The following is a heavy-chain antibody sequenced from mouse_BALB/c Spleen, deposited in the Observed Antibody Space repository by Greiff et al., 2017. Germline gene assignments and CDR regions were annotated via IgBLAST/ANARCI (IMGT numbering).Heavy chain of an antibody. J-gene: IGHJ4*01. CDR3: ARALLRDYAMDY. CDR2: ISDGGSYT. D-gene: IGHD1-2*01. V-gene: IGHV5-4*02. CDR1: GFTFSDYY. Sequence: DVMLVESGGGLVKPGGSLKLSCAASGFTFSDYYMYWVRQTPEKRLEWVATISDGGSYTYYPDSVKGRFTISRDNAKNNLYLQMSSLKSEDTAMYYCARALLRDYAMDYWGQGTSVTVSS.